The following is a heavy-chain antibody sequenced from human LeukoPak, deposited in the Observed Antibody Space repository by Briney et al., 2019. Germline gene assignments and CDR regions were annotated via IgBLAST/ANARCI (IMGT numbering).Heavy chain of an antibody. V-gene: IGHV3-66*01. J-gene: IGHJ6*02. CDR2: IYSDSRT. CDR3: ARELVAGGGRRGMDV. CDR1: GFTVSTNY. D-gene: IGHD6-19*01. Sequence: GGSLRLSCAASGFTVSTNYMSWVRQAPGKGLEWVSVIYSDSRTSYADSVRGRFTISRDNSKNTLYLQMSSLRAEDTAVYYCARELVAGGGRRGMDVWGQGTTVTVSS.